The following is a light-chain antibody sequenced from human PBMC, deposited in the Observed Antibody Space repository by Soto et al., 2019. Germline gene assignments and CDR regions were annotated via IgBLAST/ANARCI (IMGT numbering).Light chain of an antibody. V-gene: IGKV1-17*01. Sequence: DIQMTQSPSSLSASIGDRVTITCRASQAIRNNVGWYQQHPGKAPKRLIYAASDVESGVPSRFSGSASGTEFTLTISSLQPEDFATYYCLQQSSYPQTFGQGTRVEIK. CDR3: LQQSSYPQT. J-gene: IGKJ1*01. CDR1: QAIRNN. CDR2: AAS.